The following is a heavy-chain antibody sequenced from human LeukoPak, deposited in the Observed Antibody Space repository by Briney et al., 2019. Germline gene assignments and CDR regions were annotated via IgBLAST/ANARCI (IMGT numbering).Heavy chain of an antibody. J-gene: IGHJ6*04. CDR2: ISSSSSYI. D-gene: IGHD2-2*01. CDR3: ARDEVVPAATNYYYYYGMDV. Sequence: GSLRLSCAASGFTFSSYSMNWVRQAPGKGLEWVSSISSSSSYIYYADSVKGRFTISRDNAKNSLYLQMNSLRAEDTAVYYCARDEVVPAATNYYYYYGMDVWGKGTTVTVSS. CDR1: GFTFSSYS. V-gene: IGHV3-21*01.